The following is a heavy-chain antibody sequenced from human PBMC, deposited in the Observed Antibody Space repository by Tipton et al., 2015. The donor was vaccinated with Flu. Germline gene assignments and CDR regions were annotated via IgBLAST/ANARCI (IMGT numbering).Heavy chain of an antibody. D-gene: IGHD4-17*01. CDR1: VGSISSGSYY. CDR3: ASRLNGDVDY. V-gene: IGHV4-61*02. CDR2: IYTSGST. J-gene: IGHJ4*02. Sequence: LRLSCTVSVGSISSGSYYWSWIRQPAGKGLEWIGRIYTSGSTNYNPSLKSRVTISVDTSKNQFSLKLSSVTAADTAVYYCASRLNGDVDYWGQGTLVTVSS.